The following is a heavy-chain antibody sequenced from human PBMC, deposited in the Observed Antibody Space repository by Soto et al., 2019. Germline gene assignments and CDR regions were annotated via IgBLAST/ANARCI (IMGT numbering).Heavy chain of an antibody. D-gene: IGHD6-13*01. CDR2: INAGNGDT. CDR3: VRRHVSATGIDWFDP. J-gene: IGHJ5*02. V-gene: IGHV1-3*01. Sequence: ASVRVSCKASGYTFTSYGIHWVRQAPGQRLEWMGWINAGNGDTKYSPKFQGRVTITRDTSASTAYMELSSLRSDDTAGYYCVRRHVSATGIDWFDPWGQGTLVTVSS. CDR1: GYTFTSYG.